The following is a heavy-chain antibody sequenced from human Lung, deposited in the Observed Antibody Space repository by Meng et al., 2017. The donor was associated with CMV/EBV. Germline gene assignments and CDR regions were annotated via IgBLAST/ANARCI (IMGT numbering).Heavy chain of an antibody. Sequence: SSXXVSXKASGGTFSSYTIRWVRQAPGPGLEWMGRIIPILGIANYAQKFQGRVTITADKSTSTAYMELSSLRSEDTAVYYCARASSVVVPVDYWGQGTLVTVSS. CDR3: ARASSVVVPVDY. D-gene: IGHD2-2*01. CDR1: GGTFSSYT. J-gene: IGHJ4*02. CDR2: IIPILGIA. V-gene: IGHV1-69*02.